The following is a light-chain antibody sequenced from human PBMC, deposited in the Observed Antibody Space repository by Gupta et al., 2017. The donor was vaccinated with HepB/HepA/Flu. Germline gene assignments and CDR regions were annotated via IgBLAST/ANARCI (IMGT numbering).Light chain of an antibody. J-gene: IGKJ4*01. CDR2: AAS. CDR1: QSISSY. Sequence: DIQMTQSPSSLSASVGDRVTITCRASQSISSYLNWYQQKPGKAPKLLIYAASSLQSGVPSRFSGSGSGTDFTLTISSLQPEDFATYYCQQRYSKEVTFGGGTKVEIK. V-gene: IGKV1-39*01. CDR3: QQRYSKEVT.